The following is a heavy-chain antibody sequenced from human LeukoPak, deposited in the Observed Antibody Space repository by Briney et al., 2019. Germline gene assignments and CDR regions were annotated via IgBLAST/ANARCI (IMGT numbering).Heavy chain of an antibody. J-gene: IGHJ4*02. Sequence: SGGSLRLSCAASGFTFSSYAMSWVRQAPGKGLEWVSAISGSGGSTYYADSVKGRFTISRDNSKNTLYLQMNSLRAEDTAVYYCAKDKYSSGWYFDYFDYWGQGTLVTVSS. CDR1: GFTFSSYA. V-gene: IGHV3-23*01. CDR3: AKDKYSSGWYFDYFDY. CDR2: ISGSGGST. D-gene: IGHD6-19*01.